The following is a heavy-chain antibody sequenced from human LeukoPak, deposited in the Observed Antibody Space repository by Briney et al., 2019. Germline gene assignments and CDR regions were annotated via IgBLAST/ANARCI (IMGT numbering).Heavy chain of an antibody. J-gene: IGHJ6*02. CDR1: GFTFSSNS. Sequence: GGSLRLSCAASGFTFSSNSMNWVRQAPGKGLEWLAVTSFDGGNTYYAASVKGRFTISRDNSNNTLDLQMNSLRAEDTAVYYCAKDSSSGSSYYFHGMDVWGQGTTVIVSS. CDR2: TSFDGGNT. CDR3: AKDSSSGSSYYFHGMDV. V-gene: IGHV3-30*18. D-gene: IGHD3-10*01.